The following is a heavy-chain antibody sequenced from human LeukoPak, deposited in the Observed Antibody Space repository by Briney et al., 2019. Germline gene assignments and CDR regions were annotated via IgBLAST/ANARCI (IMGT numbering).Heavy chain of an antibody. Sequence: PSETLSLTCAVSGGSISSGGYSWSWIRQPPGKGLERIGYIYHSGSTYYNPSLKSRVTISVDRSKNQFSLKLSSVTAADTAVYYCARGEYSYGYGFDYWGQGTLVTVSS. CDR3: ARGEYSYGYGFDY. J-gene: IGHJ4*02. D-gene: IGHD5-18*01. CDR1: GGSISSGGYS. CDR2: IYHSGST. V-gene: IGHV4-30-2*01.